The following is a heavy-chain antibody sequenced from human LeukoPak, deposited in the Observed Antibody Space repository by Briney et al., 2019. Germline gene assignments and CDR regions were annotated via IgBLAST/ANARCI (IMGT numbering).Heavy chain of an antibody. Sequence: SETLSLTCTVSGGSLSSYYWSWIRQPQGKGLEWIGYIYYSGSTKYDPSLKSRVTISVDTSRNQISLDLSSVTAADTAVYYCARGAPYYYDSSGDCWGQETLVTVSS. CDR2: IYYSGST. D-gene: IGHD3-22*01. J-gene: IGHJ4*02. CDR1: GGSLSSYY. V-gene: IGHV4-59*01. CDR3: ARGAPYYYDSSGDC.